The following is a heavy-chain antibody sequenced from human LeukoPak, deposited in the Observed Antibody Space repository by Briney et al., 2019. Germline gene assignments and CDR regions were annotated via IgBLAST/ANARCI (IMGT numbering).Heavy chain of an antibody. D-gene: IGHD3-22*01. CDR2: ISGYTGNT. CDR3: ARDFLRFDSSEKYYEDTFDV. Sequence: GASVKVSCKASGYTFSSYGISWVRQAPGQGLEWTGWISGYTGNTNYAQKLQGRVTMTTDASTTTASMELRSLRSDDTAVYYCARDFLRFDSSEKYYEDTFDVWGQGTMVTVSS. J-gene: IGHJ3*01. V-gene: IGHV1-18*01. CDR1: GYTFSSYG.